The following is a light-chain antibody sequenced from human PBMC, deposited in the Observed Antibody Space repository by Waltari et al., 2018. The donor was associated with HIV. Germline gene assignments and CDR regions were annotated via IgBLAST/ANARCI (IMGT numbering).Light chain of an antibody. V-gene: IGKV1-39*01. CDR1: QSISSY. Sequence: DNQMTQSPSSLSASVGDRVTITCRASQSISSYLNWYQQKPGKAPKPLIYAASSLQSGVPSRFSGIGSGTDFTLTISSLQPEDFATYYCQQSYSTPLAFGQGTKVEIK. CDR3: QQSYSTPLA. CDR2: AAS. J-gene: IGKJ1*01.